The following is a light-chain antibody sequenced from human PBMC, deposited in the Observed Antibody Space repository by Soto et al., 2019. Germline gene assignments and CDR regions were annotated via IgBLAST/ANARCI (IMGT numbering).Light chain of an antibody. CDR1: QGISSY. V-gene: IGKV1-9*01. Sequence: DIQLTQSPSFLSASVGDRVTITCRASQGISSYLPWYQLKPGKAPKLLISTASTLQSGVPSRFSGSGSGTEFTLTISSLQPEDFATYYCQQLNNYPRTFGQGTKVEIK. J-gene: IGKJ1*01. CDR2: TAS. CDR3: QQLNNYPRT.